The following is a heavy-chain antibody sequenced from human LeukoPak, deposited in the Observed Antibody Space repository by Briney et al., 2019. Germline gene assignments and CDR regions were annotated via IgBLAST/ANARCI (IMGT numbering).Heavy chain of an antibody. Sequence: GGSLRLSCAASGFTFSTYEMNWVRQAPGRGLEWVSYINSGSTIYYADSVKGRFTLSRDNSKNTLYLQMNSLRAEDTAVYYCAKVLGGYSSSWYGEGVDYWGQGTLVTVSS. D-gene: IGHD6-13*01. V-gene: IGHV3-48*03. J-gene: IGHJ4*02. CDR1: GFTFSTYE. CDR3: AKVLGGYSSSWYGEGVDY. CDR2: INSGSTI.